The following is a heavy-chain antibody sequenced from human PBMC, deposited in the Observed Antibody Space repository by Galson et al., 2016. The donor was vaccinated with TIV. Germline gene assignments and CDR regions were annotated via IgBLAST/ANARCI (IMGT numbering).Heavy chain of an antibody. J-gene: IGHJ3*02. CDR2: IIPIFNTA. D-gene: IGHD2-15*01. V-gene: IGHV1-69*05. Sequence: SVKVSCKASGGTSRSYAISWVRQAPGQGLEWMGGIIPIFNTAKYAQKFQGRVTVTTDESTSTAYMELSSLRVEDTAVYYCARASHIVVAMDSRGAFDIWGQGTVVTVSS. CDR3: ARASHIVVAMDSRGAFDI. CDR1: GGTSRSYA.